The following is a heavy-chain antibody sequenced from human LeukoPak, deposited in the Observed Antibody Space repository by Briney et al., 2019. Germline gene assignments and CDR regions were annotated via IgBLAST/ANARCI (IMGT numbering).Heavy chain of an antibody. Sequence: GASVKVSCKASGYTFTSYGISWVRQAPGQGLEWMGWISGYNGNTYYTQKFQGRVTMTTDTSTTTAYMELGSLTSDDTAVYYCARKMVNSQHAFDVWGQGTVVTVSS. J-gene: IGHJ3*01. CDR2: ISGYNGNT. CDR1: GYTFTSYG. V-gene: IGHV1-18*01. CDR3: ARKMVNSQHAFDV. D-gene: IGHD5-24*01.